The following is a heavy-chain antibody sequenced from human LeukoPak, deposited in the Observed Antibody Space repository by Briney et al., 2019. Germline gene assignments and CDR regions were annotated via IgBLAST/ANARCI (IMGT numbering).Heavy chain of an antibody. V-gene: IGHV4-59*01. Sequence: SETLSLTCTGSGDSISGYYWSWIRQPPGKGLEWIGHIYYFGSTNYNPSLKSRVTISVDTSKNQFSLKLSSVTAADTAVYYCAREVFSDRRIDYRGQGTLVTVSS. J-gene: IGHJ4*02. D-gene: IGHD1-14*01. CDR1: GDSISGYY. CDR3: AREVFSDRRIDY. CDR2: IYYFGST.